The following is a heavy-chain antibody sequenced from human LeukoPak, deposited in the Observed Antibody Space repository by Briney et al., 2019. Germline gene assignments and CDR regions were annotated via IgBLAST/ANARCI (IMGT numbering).Heavy chain of an antibody. CDR2: IYYSGST. CDR3: ARERSSWSDYFDY. CDR1: GGSISSGGYY. D-gene: IGHD6-6*01. V-gene: IGHV4-31*03. Sequence: MASETLSLTCTVSGGSISSGGYYWSWIRQHPGKGLEWIGYIYYSGSTYYNPSLKSRVTISVDTSKNQFSLKLSSVTAADTAVYYCARERSSWSDYFDYWGQGTLVTVSS. J-gene: IGHJ4*02.